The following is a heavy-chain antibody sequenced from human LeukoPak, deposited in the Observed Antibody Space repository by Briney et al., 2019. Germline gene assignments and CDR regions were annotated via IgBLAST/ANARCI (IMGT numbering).Heavy chain of an antibody. D-gene: IGHD3-22*01. V-gene: IGHV3-30*02. CDR1: GFTFSSYG. Sequence: SGGSPRLSCAASGFTFSSYGMHWVRQAPGKGMEWVAFIWYDGSNKYYADSVKGRFTISRDNSKNTLYLQMNSLRAEDTALYYCAKATTSSGYGLGYWGQGTLVTVSS. CDR3: AKATTSSGYGLGY. J-gene: IGHJ4*02. CDR2: IWYDGSNK.